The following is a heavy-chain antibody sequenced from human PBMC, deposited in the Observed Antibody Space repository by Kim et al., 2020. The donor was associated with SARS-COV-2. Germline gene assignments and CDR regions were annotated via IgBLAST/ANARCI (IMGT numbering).Heavy chain of an antibody. CDR2: IKQDGSEK. D-gene: IGHD6-13*01. J-gene: IGHJ5*02. V-gene: IGHV3-7*01. CDR1: GFTFSSYW. CDR3: AREHIAAYHHNWFDP. Sequence: GGSLRLSCAASGFTFSSYWMSWVRQAPGKGLEWVANIKQDGSEKYYVDSVKGRFTISRDNAKNSLYLQMNSLRAEDTAVYYCAREHIAAYHHNWFDPWGQGTLVTVSS.